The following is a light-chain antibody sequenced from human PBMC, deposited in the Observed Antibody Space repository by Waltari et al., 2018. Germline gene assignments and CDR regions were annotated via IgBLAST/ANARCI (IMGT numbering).Light chain of an antibody. V-gene: IGLV2-23*01. CDR2: GAT. Sequence: QSALTQPASVSGSPGQSITLPCTGTSTDIGNYDLVSWYQQRPAQAPKLLMYGATKRPSGVSNRFSGSKSGKTASLTISGLQTEDEADYYCFSFVAANSFVFGPGTKVTVL. CDR3: FSFVAANSFV. CDR1: STDIGNYDL. J-gene: IGLJ1*01.